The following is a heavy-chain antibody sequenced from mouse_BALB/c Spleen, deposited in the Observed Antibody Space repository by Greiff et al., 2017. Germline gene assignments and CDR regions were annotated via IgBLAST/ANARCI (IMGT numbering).Heavy chain of an antibody. CDR3: ARGERSHY. Sequence: EVMLVESGAELVKPGASVKLSCTASGFNIKDTYMHWVKQRPEQGLEWIGRIDPANGNTKYDPKFQGKATITADTSSNTAYLQLSSLTSEDTAVYYCARGERSHYWGQGTTLTVSA. CDR2: IDPANGNT. CDR1: GFNIKDTY. J-gene: IGHJ2*01. V-gene: IGHV14-3*02.